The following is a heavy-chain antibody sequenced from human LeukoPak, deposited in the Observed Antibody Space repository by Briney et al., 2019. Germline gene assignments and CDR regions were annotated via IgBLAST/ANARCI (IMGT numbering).Heavy chain of an antibody. D-gene: IGHD3-9*01. Sequence: GGSLRLSCTVSGFTVSSNSMSWVRQAPGKGLEGVSFIYSDNTHYSDSVKGRFTISRDNSKNTLYLQMNILRAEDTAVYYCAKWGGYDILTGYYNVKGLYFDYWGQGTLVTVSS. CDR3: AKWGGYDILTGYYNVKGLYFDY. CDR1: GFTVSSNS. J-gene: IGHJ4*02. V-gene: IGHV3-53*01. CDR2: IYSDNT.